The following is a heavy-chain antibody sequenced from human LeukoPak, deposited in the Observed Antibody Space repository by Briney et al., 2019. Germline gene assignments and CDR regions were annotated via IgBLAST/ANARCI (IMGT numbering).Heavy chain of an antibody. CDR2: IYPGDSDT. J-gene: IGHJ4*02. D-gene: IGHD3-22*01. CDR3: ARGPKYYDSSGYYYPPHFDY. V-gene: IGHV5-51*01. Sequence: GESLKISCKGSGYSFTSYWIGWVRQMPGEGLEGMGIIYPGDSDTRYSPSFQGQVTISADKSISPAYLQWTSLKASDTAMYYCARGPKYYDSSGYYYPPHFDYWGQGTLVTVSS. CDR1: GYSFTSYW.